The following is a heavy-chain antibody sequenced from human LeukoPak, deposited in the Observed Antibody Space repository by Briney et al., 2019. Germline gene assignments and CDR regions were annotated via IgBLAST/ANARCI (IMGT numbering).Heavy chain of an antibody. Sequence: KPGGSLRLSCAASGFTFSDYYMSWIRQAPGKGLEWVSCISSSSSYTNYADSVEGRFTFSRDNAKNLLYLQMNSLRAEDTAIYYCARDPATIMVVTEMNAFDVWGQGTMVTVSS. CDR1: GFTFSDYY. CDR2: ISSSSSYT. CDR3: ARDPATIMVVTEMNAFDV. J-gene: IGHJ3*01. V-gene: IGHV3-11*05. D-gene: IGHD2-21*02.